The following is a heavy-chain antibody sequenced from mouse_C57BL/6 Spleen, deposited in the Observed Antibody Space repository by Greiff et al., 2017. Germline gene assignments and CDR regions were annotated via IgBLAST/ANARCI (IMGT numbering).Heavy chain of an antibody. V-gene: IGHV1-15*01. CDR2: IDPETGGT. Sequence: QVQLKESGAELVRPGASVTLSCKASGYTFTDYEMHWVKQTPVHGLEWIGAIDPETGGTAYNQKFKGKAILTADKSSSTAYMELRSLTSEDSAVYYCTKSETTVAYWGQGTLVTVSA. CDR3: TKSETTVAY. D-gene: IGHD5-5*01. J-gene: IGHJ3*01. CDR1: GYTFTDYE.